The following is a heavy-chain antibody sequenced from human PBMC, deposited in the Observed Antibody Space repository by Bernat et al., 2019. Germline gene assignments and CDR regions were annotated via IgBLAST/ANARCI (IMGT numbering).Heavy chain of an antibody. D-gene: IGHD2-15*01. CDR2: IWYDGSNK. CDR3: AWSGYCSGGSCSDFDY. CDR1: GFTFSSYG. Sequence: QVQLVESGGGVVQPGRSLRLSCAASGFTFSSYGMHWVRQAPGKGLEWVAVIWYDGSNKYYADSVKGRFTISRDNSKNTLYLQMNSLRAEDTAVYYCAWSGYCSGGSCSDFDYWGQGTLVTVSS. J-gene: IGHJ4*02. V-gene: IGHV3-33*01.